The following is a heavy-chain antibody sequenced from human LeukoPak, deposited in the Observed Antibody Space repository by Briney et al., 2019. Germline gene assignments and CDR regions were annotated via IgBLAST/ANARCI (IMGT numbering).Heavy chain of an antibody. D-gene: IGHD3-10*02. J-gene: IGHJ6*02. CDR2: IYYNGST. Sequence: SETLSLTCTVSGGSISSYYWSWIRQPPGKGLEWIGYIYYNGSTNYNPSLKSRVTISVDTSKNQFSLKLSSVTAADTAVYYCARYVPAYYYYGMDVWGQGTTVTVSS. V-gene: IGHV4-59*01. CDR1: GGSISSYY. CDR3: ARYVPAYYYYGMDV.